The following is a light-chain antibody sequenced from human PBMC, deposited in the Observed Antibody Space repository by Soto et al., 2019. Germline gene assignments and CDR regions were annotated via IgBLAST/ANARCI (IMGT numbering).Light chain of an antibody. CDR2: EVS. CDR1: SSDVGGYNY. Sequence: QSALTKPPSASGSPCRSVTISCTGASSDVGGYNYASWYQQHPGKAPKLMIYEVSKRPSGVPDRFSGSKSGNTASLTVSGLLAEDEADYYCSSYAGSNSYGFGTGTKVTVL. CDR3: SSYAGSNSYG. J-gene: IGLJ1*01. V-gene: IGLV2-8*01.